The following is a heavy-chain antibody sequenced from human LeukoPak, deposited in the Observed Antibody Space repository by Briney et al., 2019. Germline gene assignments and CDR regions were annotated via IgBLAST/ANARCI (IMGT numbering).Heavy chain of an antibody. D-gene: IGHD3-22*01. CDR1: GFTFSSYW. Sequence: GGSLRLSCAASGFTFSSYWMSWVRQAPGKWLEWVSVIYSGGRTYYADSVKGRFTISRDNSKNTLYLQMNSLRAEETAVYYCARVGSYYYDSSEAFDIWGQGTMVTVSS. CDR2: IYSGGRT. V-gene: IGHV3-66*01. J-gene: IGHJ3*02. CDR3: ARVGSYYYDSSEAFDI.